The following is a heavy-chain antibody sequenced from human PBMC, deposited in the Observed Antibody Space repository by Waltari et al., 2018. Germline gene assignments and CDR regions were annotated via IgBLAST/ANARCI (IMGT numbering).Heavy chain of an antibody. J-gene: IGHJ6*02. CDR2: IIPIFGTA. CDR3: ARLGSGSYRYYYYGMDV. CDR1: GGTFSSYA. V-gene: IGHV1-69*05. Sequence: QVQLVQSGAEVKKPGSSVKVSCKASGGTFSSYALRWVRTAPGQGLEWMGGIIPIFGTANYAQKFQGRVTITTDESTSTAYMELSSLRSEDTAVYYCARLGSGSYRYYYYGMDVWGQGTTVTVSS. D-gene: IGHD3-10*01.